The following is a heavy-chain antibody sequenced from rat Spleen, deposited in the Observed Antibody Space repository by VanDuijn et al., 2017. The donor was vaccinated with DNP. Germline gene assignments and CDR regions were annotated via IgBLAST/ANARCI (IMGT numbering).Heavy chain of an antibody. V-gene: IGHV5-29*01. CDR1: GFTFSDFY. D-gene: IGHD1-12*02. CDR2: ISYDGRDT. Sequence: EVQLVESDGGLVQPGRSLKLSCAVSGFTFSDFYMAWVRQAPTRGLEWVALISYDGRDTYYPDSVKGRFTISRDNAKNTQYLQINSLRSEDTATYYCARHDSDYYDGSYSSAFAYWGQGTLVTVSS. CDR3: ARHDSDYYDGSYSSAFAY. J-gene: IGHJ3*01.